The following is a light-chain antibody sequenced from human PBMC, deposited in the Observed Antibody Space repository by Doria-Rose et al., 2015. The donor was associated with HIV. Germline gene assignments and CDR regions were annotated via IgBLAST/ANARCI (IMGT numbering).Light chain of an antibody. V-gene: IGKV2-28*01. CDR1: QSLLHTIGYNY. CDR2: LGS. CDR3: MQALQTPYT. J-gene: IGKJ2*01. Sequence: TPGQPASISCRSSQSLLHTIGYNYLDWYLQKPGQSPQLLIYLGSNRASGVPDRFSGSGSGTDFTLKISRVEAEDVGVYYCMQALQTPYTFGQGTKPEIK.